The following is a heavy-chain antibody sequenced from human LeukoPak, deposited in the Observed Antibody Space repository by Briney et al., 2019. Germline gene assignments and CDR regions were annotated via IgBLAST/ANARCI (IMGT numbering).Heavy chain of an antibody. D-gene: IGHD6-6*01. CDR1: GYTFTSCD. J-gene: IGHJ4*02. CDR2: MNPNSGNT. Sequence: ASVKVSCKASGYTFTSCDINWVRQATGQGLEWMGWMNPNSGNTGYAQKFQGRVTMTRNTSISTAYMELSSLRSEDTAVYYCARSSPNGVFPDYWGQGTLVTVSS. CDR3: ARSSPNGVFPDY. V-gene: IGHV1-8*01.